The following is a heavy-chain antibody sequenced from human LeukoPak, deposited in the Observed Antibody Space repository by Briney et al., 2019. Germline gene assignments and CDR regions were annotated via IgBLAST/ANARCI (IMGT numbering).Heavy chain of an antibody. V-gene: IGHV4-39*01. Sequence: SETLSLTCTVSGGSISSSSYYWGWIRQPPGKGLEWIGSIYYSGSTYYNPSLKSRVTISVDTSKNQFSLKLSSVTAADTAVYYCARSYGSGIFAENDAFDIWGQGTMVTVSS. D-gene: IGHD3-10*01. J-gene: IGHJ3*02. CDR1: GGSISSSSYY. CDR2: IYYSGST. CDR3: ARSYGSGIFAENDAFDI.